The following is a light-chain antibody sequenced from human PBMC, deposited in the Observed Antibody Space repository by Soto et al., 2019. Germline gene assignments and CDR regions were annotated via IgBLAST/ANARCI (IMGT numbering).Light chain of an antibody. J-gene: IGLJ2*01. CDR1: SSDVGAYNY. V-gene: IGLV2-14*01. CDR2: EVS. CDR3: SSYSTNTAVV. Sequence: QSVLTQPASVSGSPGQSITISCTGTSSDVGAYNYVSWYQQYPGEAPKLIIYEVSNRPSGVSNRFSGSKSGNTASLTISGLQADDEADYYCSSYSTNTAVVFGGGTKLTVL.